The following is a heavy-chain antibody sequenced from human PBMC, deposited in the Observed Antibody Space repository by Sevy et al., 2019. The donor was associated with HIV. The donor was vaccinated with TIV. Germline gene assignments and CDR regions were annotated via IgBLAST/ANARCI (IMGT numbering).Heavy chain of an antibody. V-gene: IGHV1-69*13. J-gene: IGHJ3*02. CDR3: AGDFFGDTAMVNGFDAFDI. Sequence: ASVKVSCKASGGTFSSYAISWVRQAPGQGLEWMGGIIPIFGTANYAQKFQGRVTITADESTSTAYMELSSLRSEDTAGYYCAGDFFGDTAMVNGFDAFDIWGQGTMVTVSS. CDR2: IIPIFGTA. CDR1: GGTFSSYA. D-gene: IGHD5-18*01.